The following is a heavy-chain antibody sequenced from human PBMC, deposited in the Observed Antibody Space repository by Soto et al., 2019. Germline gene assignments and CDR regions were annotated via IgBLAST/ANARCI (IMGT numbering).Heavy chain of an antibody. J-gene: IGHJ6*03. CDR1: GYTFTSYA. CDR2: INAGNGNT. V-gene: IGHV1-3*01. Sequence: ASVKVSCKASGYTFTSYAMHWVRQAPGQRLEWMGWINAGNGNTKYSQKFQGRVTITRDTSASTAYMELSSLRSEDTAVYSCASSPTYYYYYYMDVWGKGTTVTVSS. CDR3: ASSPTYYYYYYMDV.